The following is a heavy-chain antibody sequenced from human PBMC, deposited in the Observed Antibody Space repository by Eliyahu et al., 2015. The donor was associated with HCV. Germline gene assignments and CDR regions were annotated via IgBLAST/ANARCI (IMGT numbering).Heavy chain of an antibody. CDR3: TTQPTAAGPGGGMDV. CDR2: IKSKTDGGTT. J-gene: IGHJ6*02. V-gene: IGHV3-15*07. CDR1: GFTFXNAX. D-gene: IGHD6-13*01. Sequence: EVQLVESGGGLVKPGGSLRLSCAASGFTFXNAXMNWVRQAPGKGLGWVGRIKSKTDGGTTDYAAPVKGRFTISRDDSKNTLYLQMNSLKTEDTAVYYCTTQPTAAGPGGGMDVWGQGTTVTVSS.